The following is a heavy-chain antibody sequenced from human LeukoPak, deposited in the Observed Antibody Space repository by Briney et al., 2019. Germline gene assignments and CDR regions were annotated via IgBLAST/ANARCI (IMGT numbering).Heavy chain of an antibody. V-gene: IGHV3-7*01. Sequence: GGSLRLSCAASGFTFSSYWMSWVRQAPGKGLEWVANIKQDGSKKYYLDSVKGRFTVSRDNAKNSLYLQMNSLRAEDTAVYYCARDGRAWYYWGQGTLVTVSS. CDR3: ARDGRAWYY. CDR2: IKQDGSKK. J-gene: IGHJ4*02. CDR1: GFTFSSYW. D-gene: IGHD1-14*01.